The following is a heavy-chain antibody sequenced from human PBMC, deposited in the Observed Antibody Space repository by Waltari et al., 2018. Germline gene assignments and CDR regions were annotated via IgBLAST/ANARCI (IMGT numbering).Heavy chain of an antibody. CDR1: GGTFSSYA. Sequence: QVQLVQSGAEVKKPGSSVKVSCKASGGTFSSYAFSWVRQAPGQGLEWMGGIIPIFGTANYAQKFQGRVTITADESTSTAYMELSSLRSEDTAVYYCARVDCSGGSCYRYYFDYWGQGTLVTVSS. J-gene: IGHJ4*02. V-gene: IGHV1-69*01. CDR3: ARVDCSGGSCYRYYFDY. CDR2: IIPIFGTA. D-gene: IGHD2-15*01.